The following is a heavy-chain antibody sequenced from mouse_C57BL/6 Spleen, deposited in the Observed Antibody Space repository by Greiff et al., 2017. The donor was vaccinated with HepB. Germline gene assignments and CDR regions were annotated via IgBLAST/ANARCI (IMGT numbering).Heavy chain of an antibody. CDR3: ARGDGYYAMDY. J-gene: IGHJ4*01. CDR2: INPSSGYT. Sequence: QVQLQQSGAELARPGASVKMSCKASGYTFTSYTMHWVKQRPGQGLEWIGYINPSSGYTKYNQKFKDKATLTADKSSSTAYMQLSSLTSEDSAVYYCARGDGYYAMDYWGQGTSVTVSS. CDR1: GYTFTSYT. D-gene: IGHD2-3*01. V-gene: IGHV1-4*01.